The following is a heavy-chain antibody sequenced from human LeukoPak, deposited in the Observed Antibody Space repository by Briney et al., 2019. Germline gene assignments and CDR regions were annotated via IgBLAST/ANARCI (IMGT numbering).Heavy chain of an antibody. CDR3: AKDWEAVAGSSPLDY. CDR1: GFTFDDYA. Sequence: PGGSLRLSCAASGFTFDDYAMHWVRQAPGKGLEWVSGISWNSGSIGYADSVKGRFTISRDNAKNSLYLQMNSLRAEDTALYYCAKDWEAVAGSSPLDYWGQGTLVTVSS. CDR2: ISWNSGSI. V-gene: IGHV3-9*01. D-gene: IGHD6-19*01. J-gene: IGHJ4*02.